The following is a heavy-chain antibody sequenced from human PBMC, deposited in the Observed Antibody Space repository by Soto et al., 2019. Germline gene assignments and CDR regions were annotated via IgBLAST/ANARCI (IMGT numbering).Heavy chain of an antibody. CDR2: INHSGST. CDR3: ARCDFWSGYPSLRYYYYGMDV. Sequence: TSETLSLTCAVYGGSFSGYYWSWIHQPPGKGLEWIGEINHSGSTNYNPSLKSRVTISVDTSKNQFSLKLSSVTAADTAVYYCARCDFWSGYPSLRYYYYGMDVWGQGTTVTVSS. V-gene: IGHV4-34*01. D-gene: IGHD3-3*01. J-gene: IGHJ6*02. CDR1: GGSFSGYY.